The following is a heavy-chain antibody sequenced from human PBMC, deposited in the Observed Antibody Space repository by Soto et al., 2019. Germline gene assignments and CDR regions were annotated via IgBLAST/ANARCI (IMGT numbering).Heavy chain of an antibody. D-gene: IGHD2-2*01. CDR2: INPSGGST. J-gene: IGHJ5*02. CDR1: GYTFTSYY. V-gene: IGHV1-46*01. CDR3: ARVYCSSTSCSNWFDP. Sequence: QVQLVQSGAEVKKPGASVKVSCKASGYTFTSYYMHWVRQAPGQGLEWMGIINPSGGSTSYAQKFQGRVTMTSDTSTSTVYMGLSSLRSEDTAVYYCARVYCSSTSCSNWFDPWGQGTLVTVSS.